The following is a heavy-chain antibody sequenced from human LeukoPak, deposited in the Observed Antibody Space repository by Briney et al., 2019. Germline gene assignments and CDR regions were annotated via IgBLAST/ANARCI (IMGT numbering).Heavy chain of an antibody. CDR3: ARAGILSTGDYFDP. CDR2: IHHSGST. J-gene: IGHJ5*02. Sequence: SETLSLTCTVSGGSITSGTFYWGWTRRPPGTGLEWIGTIHHSGSTSHNPSLQSRATISVDTSNNQFSLKLSSVTAADTAVYYCARAGILSTGDYFDPWGQGTLVTVSS. D-gene: IGHD5/OR15-5a*01. CDR1: GGSITSGTFY. V-gene: IGHV4-39*07.